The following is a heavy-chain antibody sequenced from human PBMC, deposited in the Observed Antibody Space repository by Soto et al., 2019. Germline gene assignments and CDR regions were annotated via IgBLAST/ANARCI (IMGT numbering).Heavy chain of an antibody. J-gene: IGHJ4*02. CDR3: ARGRGYYDSSGYYWLGS. CDR2: MNPNSGNT. CDR1: GYTFTSYD. Sequence: QVQLVQSGAEVKKPGASVKVSCKASGYTFTSYDINWVRQATGQGLEWMGWMNPNSGNTGYAQKFQGRVTMTRNTSISTAYMELSSLRSEDTAVYYCARGRGYYDSSGYYWLGSWGQGTLVTVSS. V-gene: IGHV1-8*01. D-gene: IGHD3-22*01.